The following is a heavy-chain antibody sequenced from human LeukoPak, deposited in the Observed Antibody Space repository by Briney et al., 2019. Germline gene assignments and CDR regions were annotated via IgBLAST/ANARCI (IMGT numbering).Heavy chain of an antibody. CDR2: FDPEDGET. J-gene: IGHJ4*02. CDR3: ATMSRTDVLYMGFDY. D-gene: IGHD2-8*02. CDR1: GYTLTELS. Sequence: ASVKVSCKVSGYTLTELSMHWVRQAPGKGLEWMGGFDPEDGETIYAQKFQGRVTMTEDTSTDTAYMELSSLRSEDTAVYYCATMSRTDVLYMGFDYWGQGTLVTVSS. V-gene: IGHV1-24*01.